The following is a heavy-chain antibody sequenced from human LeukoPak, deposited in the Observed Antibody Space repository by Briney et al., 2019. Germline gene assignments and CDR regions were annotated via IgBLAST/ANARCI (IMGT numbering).Heavy chain of an antibody. V-gene: IGHV3-23*01. J-gene: IGHJ5*02. Sequence: GGSLRLSCAASGFTFTNYAMSWVRQAPGQGPEWLSTIGYGDDSAYYADSVKGRFTISRDNSKNTLYLQMNYLRAEDTAVYYCAKDPTSVGGRHDWLLDSWGQGTLVTVSS. CDR1: GFTFTNYA. D-gene: IGHD3-9*01. CDR3: AKDPTSVGGRHDWLLDS. CDR2: IGYGDDSA.